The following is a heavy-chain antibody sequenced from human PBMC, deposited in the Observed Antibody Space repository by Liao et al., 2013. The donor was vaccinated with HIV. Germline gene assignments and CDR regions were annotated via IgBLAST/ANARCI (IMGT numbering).Heavy chain of an antibody. CDR1: VDSISSYS. Sequence: QVQLQESGPGLVKPSETLSLTCTVSVDSISSYSWNWIRQPAGKGLEWIGRIFSTGSTNYNPSLKGRVTLSLDTSKNQFSLKLTSVTAADTAFYYCARVPLAGTRHDSFDIWGQGTMVTVSS. CDR2: IFSTGST. V-gene: IGHV4-4*07. J-gene: IGHJ3*02. CDR3: ARVPLAGTRHDSFDI. D-gene: IGHD6-19*01.